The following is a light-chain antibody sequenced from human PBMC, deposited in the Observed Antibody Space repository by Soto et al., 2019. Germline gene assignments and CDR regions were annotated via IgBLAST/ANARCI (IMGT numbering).Light chain of an antibody. CDR1: QSVSSH. CDR3: QQRSHWPT. Sequence: PVTLSLSPGERATLSCRASQSVSSHLAWYKQKPGQSPRLLIYDASNRATGIPARFSGSGSGTDFTLTISSLEPEDFAFYFCQQRSHWPTFGQGTKVDIK. J-gene: IGKJ1*01. V-gene: IGKV3-11*01. CDR2: DAS.